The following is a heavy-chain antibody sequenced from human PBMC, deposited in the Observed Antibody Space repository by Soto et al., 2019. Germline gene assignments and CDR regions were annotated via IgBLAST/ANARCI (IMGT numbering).Heavy chain of an antibody. D-gene: IGHD3-10*01. CDR2: MYYTGVT. CDR1: GGSVRSGNHF. V-gene: IGHV4-61*01. J-gene: IGHJ6*02. CDR3: ARGGEPLRYYGLDV. Sequence: SETLSLTCSVSGGSVRSGNHFWNWIRQPPGRGLEWLGYMYYTGVTNYNPSLKSRVSMSVDTSKNQFSLKLTSLTAADTAVYYCARGGEPLRYYGLDVWGQGPTVTVSS.